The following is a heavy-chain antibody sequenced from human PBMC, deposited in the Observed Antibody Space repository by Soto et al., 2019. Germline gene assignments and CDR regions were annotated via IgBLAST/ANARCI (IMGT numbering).Heavy chain of an antibody. Sequence: QVQLVQSGAEVKKPGSSVKVSCKASGGTFSSYTISWVRQAPGQGLEWMGRIIPILGIANYAQKFQGRVTITADNSTSTAYMELSSLRSEDTAVYYCAREWGIAAADTLSYYYYGMDVWGQGTTVPVAS. V-gene: IGHV1-69*08. CDR2: IIPILGIA. J-gene: IGHJ6*02. CDR3: AREWGIAAADTLSYYYYGMDV. D-gene: IGHD6-13*01. CDR1: GGTFSSYT.